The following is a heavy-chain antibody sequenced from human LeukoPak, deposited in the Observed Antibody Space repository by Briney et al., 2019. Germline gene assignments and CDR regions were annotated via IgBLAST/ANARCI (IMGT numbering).Heavy chain of an antibody. D-gene: IGHD6-13*01. CDR1: GGSISSYY. V-gene: IGHV4-59*08. Sequence: SETLSLTCTVSGGSISSYYWSWIRQPPGKGLEWIGYIYDSGSTKYNPSLKSRVTISVDTSKNQFSLKLSSVTAADTAVYYCAITEYSSDYWGQGTLVTVSS. CDR2: IYDSGST. CDR3: AITEYSSDY. J-gene: IGHJ4*02.